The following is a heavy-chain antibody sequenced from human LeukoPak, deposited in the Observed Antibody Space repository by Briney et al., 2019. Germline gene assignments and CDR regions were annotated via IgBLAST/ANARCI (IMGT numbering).Heavy chain of an antibody. CDR3: ARHRGYSAYDYFDY. D-gene: IGHD5-12*01. Sequence: SETLSLTCTVSGDSISSYYWSWIRQPPGKGLEWIAYISHSGSTNYNPSLKSRVTVSADTSKNQFSLKLTSVTAADTAVYYCARHRGYSAYDYFDYWGQGTLVTVSS. J-gene: IGHJ4*02. CDR1: GDSISSYY. V-gene: IGHV4-59*01. CDR2: ISHSGST.